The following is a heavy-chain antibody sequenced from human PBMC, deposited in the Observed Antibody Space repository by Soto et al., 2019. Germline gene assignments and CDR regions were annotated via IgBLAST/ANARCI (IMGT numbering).Heavy chain of an antibody. CDR1: GYAFTSYA. D-gene: IGHD4-17*01. V-gene: IGHV1-3*01. Sequence: ASVKVSCKASGYAFTSYAMHWVRQAPGQRLEWMGWINAGNGNTKYSQKFQGRVTITRDTSASTAYMELSSLRSEDAAVYYCARLTVTTQGDYWGQGTPVTVSS. CDR3: ARLTVTTQGDY. J-gene: IGHJ4*02. CDR2: INAGNGNT.